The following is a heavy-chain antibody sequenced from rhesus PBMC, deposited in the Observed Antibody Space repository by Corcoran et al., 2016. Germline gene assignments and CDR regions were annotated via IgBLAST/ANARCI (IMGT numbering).Heavy chain of an antibody. CDR1: GGSFSSYW. CDR3: ARDYYKSHYYGLDS. J-gene: IGHJ6*01. Sequence: QVQLQESGPGLVKPSETLSLTCAVSGGSFSSYWWGWIRQPPGKGVEWIGSIYGSSGSTEYNPSLKSRDTISRDTSKNQVALKLSSVTAADTAGYYCARDYYKSHYYGLDSWGQGVVVTISS. D-gene: IGHD1-44*01. V-gene: IGHV4-160*01. CDR2: IYGSSGST.